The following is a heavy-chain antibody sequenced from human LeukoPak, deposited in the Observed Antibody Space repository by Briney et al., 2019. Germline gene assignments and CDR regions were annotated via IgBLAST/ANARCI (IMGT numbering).Heavy chain of an antibody. CDR1: GYTFTGYY. CDR3: ARDRGAGYGFDY. V-gene: IGHV1-2*02. D-gene: IGHD5-12*01. J-gene: IGHJ4*02. Sequence: ASVTVSCKASGYTFTGYYMHWVRQAPGQGLEWMGWINPNSGGTNYAQKFQGRVTMTRDTSISTAYMELSRLRSDDTAVYYCARDRGAGYGFDYWGQGTLVTVSS. CDR2: INPNSGGT.